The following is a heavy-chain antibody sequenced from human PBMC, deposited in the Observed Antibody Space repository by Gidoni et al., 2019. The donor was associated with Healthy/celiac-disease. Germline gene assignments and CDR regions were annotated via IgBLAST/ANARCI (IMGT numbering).Heavy chain of an antibody. Sequence: QVQLVESGGGVVQPGRSLRLSCAASGFTFSSYAMHWVRQAPGKGLEWVAVISYDGSNKYYADSVKGRFTISRDNSKNTLYLQMNSLRAEDTAVYYCARGYDSSGYYTDYWGQGTLVTVSS. CDR1: GFTFSSYA. CDR2: ISYDGSNK. CDR3: ARGYDSSGYYTDY. D-gene: IGHD3-22*01. V-gene: IGHV3-30-3*01. J-gene: IGHJ4*02.